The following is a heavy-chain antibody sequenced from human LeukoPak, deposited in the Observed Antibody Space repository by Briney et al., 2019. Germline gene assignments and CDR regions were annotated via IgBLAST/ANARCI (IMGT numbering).Heavy chain of an antibody. D-gene: IGHD2-2*01. V-gene: IGHV4-59*01. CDR2: IYYSGST. CDR1: GGSISSYY. J-gene: IGHJ4*02. CDR3: ARGGLEYQLLSYFDY. Sequence: SETLSLTCTVSGGSISSYYWSWIRQPPGKGLEWIGYIYYSGSTNFNPSLKSRATISVDTSKNQFSLKLSSVTAADTAVYYCARGGLEYQLLSYFDYWGQGTLVTVSS.